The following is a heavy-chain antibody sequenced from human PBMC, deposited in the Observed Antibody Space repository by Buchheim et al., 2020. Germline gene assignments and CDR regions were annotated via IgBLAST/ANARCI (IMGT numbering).Heavy chain of an antibody. D-gene: IGHD4-11*01. J-gene: IGHJ6*02. V-gene: IGHV3-15*01. CDR2: IKSKTDGRTT. CDR1: GFTFSNAW. Sequence: EVQLVESGGGLVKPGGSLRLSCAASGFTFSNAWMSWVRQAPGKGLEWVGRIKSKTDGRTTDYAAPVKGRFTIPRDDSKNTLYLQMNSLKTEDTAVYYCTTDGDYSIYYYYGMDVWGQGTT. CDR3: TTDGDYSIYYYYGMDV.